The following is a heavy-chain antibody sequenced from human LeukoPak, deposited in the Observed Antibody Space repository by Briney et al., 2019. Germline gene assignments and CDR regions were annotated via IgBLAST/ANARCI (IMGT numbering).Heavy chain of an antibody. Sequence: PGGSLRLSCAASGFTFSSYEMNWVRQAPGKGLELVSYISSSCSSIYYADSVKGRFPIPRDNAKTSLSLQMPSLRAEDTAVYYCERSGYDGGGAFDIWGQGAMVTVS. J-gene: IGHJ3*02. D-gene: IGHD3-22*01. CDR3: ERSGYDGGGAFDI. CDR1: GFTFSSYE. V-gene: IGHV3-48*03. CDR2: ISSSCSSI.